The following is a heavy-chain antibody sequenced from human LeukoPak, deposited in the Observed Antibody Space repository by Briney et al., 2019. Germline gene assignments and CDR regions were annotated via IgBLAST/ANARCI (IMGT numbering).Heavy chain of an antibody. CDR3: ARGFPSSSRWFDP. CDR1: GGSFSGYH. D-gene: IGHD6-6*01. J-gene: IGHJ5*02. Sequence: SETLSLTCGVHGGSFSGYHWSWIRLRPGKGLEWIGVINHSGSTHYNPSLKSRVTILVDTSNNQFSLKLHSVTAADTAVYYCARGFPSSSRWFDPWGQGTLVTVSS. V-gene: IGHV4-34*01. CDR2: INHSGST.